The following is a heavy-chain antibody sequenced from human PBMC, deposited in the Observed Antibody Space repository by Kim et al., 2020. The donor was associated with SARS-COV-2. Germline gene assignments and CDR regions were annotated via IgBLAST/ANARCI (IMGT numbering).Heavy chain of an antibody. CDR2: IWYDGSNK. CDR1: GFTFSSYG. D-gene: IGHD3-10*01. CDR3: ARGGERDVWLALAG. J-gene: IGHJ4*02. Sequence: GGSLRLSCAASGFTFSSYGMHWVRQAPGKGLEWVAVIWYDGSNKYYADSVKGRFTISRDNSKNTLYLQMNSLRAEDTAVYYCARGGERDVWLALAGWGQGTLVTVSS. V-gene: IGHV3-33*01.